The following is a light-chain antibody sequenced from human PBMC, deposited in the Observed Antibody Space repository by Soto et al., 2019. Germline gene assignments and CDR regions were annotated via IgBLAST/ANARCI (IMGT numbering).Light chain of an antibody. V-gene: IGLV1-44*01. CDR2: SNN. J-gene: IGLJ2*01. CDR3: AAWDDGLNAVL. Sequence: QSVLTQPPSASGTPGQRVTISCSGSSSTIGSNPVNWYQQLPGTAPTLLIFSNNQRPSGVPDRFSGSKSGTSASLAISGLQSEDEADYYCAAWDDGLNAVLFGGGTKLTVL. CDR1: SSTIGSNP.